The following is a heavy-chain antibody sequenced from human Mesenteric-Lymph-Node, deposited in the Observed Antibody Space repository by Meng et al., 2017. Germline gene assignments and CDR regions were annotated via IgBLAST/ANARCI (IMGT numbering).Heavy chain of an antibody. Sequence: QGQLQQSGAGLLKPSETLSLTCTVYGGSFRGYCWSWSRQPPGKGLEWIGEINHSGSTNYNPSLKSRVTISVDTSKNQFSLKLSSVTAADTAVYYCARAEDSWSGDFDYWGQGTLVTVSS. CDR2: INHSGST. D-gene: IGHD6-13*01. V-gene: IGHV4-34*01. CDR3: ARAEDSWSGDFDY. J-gene: IGHJ4*02. CDR1: GGSFRGYC.